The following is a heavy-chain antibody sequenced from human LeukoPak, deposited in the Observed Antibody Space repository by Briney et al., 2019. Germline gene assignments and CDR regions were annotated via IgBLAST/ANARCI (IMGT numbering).Heavy chain of an antibody. Sequence: GGSLRLSCAASGFTFSSYAMSWVRQAPGKGLEWVSVIYSGGSTYYADSVKGRFTISRDNSKNTLYLQMNSLRAEDTAVYYCARDGGGYYYDSSGEYDYWGQGTLVTVSS. D-gene: IGHD3-22*01. CDR1: GFTFSSYA. CDR2: IYSGGST. CDR3: ARDGGGYYYDSSGEYDY. V-gene: IGHV3-66*01. J-gene: IGHJ4*02.